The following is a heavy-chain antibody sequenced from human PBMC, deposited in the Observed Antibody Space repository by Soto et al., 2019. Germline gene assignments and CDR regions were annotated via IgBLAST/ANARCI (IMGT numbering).Heavy chain of an antibody. CDR1: GFSLSTSGVG. J-gene: IGHJ5*02. Sequence: QITLKESGPTLVKPTQTLTLTCTFSGFSLSTSGVGVGWIRQPPGKALEWLALIYWDDDKRYSPFLKCRLTLTTVTSDTQVVLTMTNLDPVDPATDYCAHLGVPAGLLCGGFDPWGQGTLVPVSS. CDR2: IYWDDDK. CDR3: AHLGVPAGLLCGGFDP. D-gene: IGHD2-2*01. V-gene: IGHV2-5*02.